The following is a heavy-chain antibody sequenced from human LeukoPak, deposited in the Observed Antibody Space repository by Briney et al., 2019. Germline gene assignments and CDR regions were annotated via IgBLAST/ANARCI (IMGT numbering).Heavy chain of an antibody. J-gene: IGHJ4*02. V-gene: IGHV3-74*01. Sequence: GGSLRLSCAASGFTFTTYWMHWVRQAPGKGLVWVSHINSDGSITSYADSVKGRFTISRDNAKNTLYLQMNSLRAEDTAVYYCARDGWPFIFDYWGQGTLVTVSS. CDR2: INSDGSIT. D-gene: IGHD2/OR15-2a*01. CDR1: GFTFTTYW. CDR3: ARDGWPFIFDY.